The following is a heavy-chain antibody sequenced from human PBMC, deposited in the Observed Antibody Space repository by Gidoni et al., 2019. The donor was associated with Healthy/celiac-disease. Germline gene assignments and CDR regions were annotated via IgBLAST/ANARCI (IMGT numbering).Heavy chain of an antibody. V-gene: IGHV4-30-4*01. J-gene: IGHJ6*03. CDR3: ARAAAAVGYYYYYMDV. D-gene: IGHD6-13*01. CDR2: IYYSGST. CDR1: GGSISSGDYY. Sequence: QVQLQESGPGLVKPSQTLSLTCTVSGGSISSGDYYWSWIRQPPGKGLEWIGYIYYSGSTYYNPSLKSRVTISVDTSKNQFSLKLSSVTAADTAVYYCARAAAAVGYYYYYMDVWGKGTTVTVSS.